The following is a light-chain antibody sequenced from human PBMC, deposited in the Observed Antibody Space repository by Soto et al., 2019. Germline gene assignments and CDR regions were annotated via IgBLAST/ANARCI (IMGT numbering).Light chain of an antibody. CDR3: QQYGSSPVT. V-gene: IGKV3-20*01. CDR2: DAS. J-gene: IGKJ2*01. CDR1: QTVSSSS. Sequence: EIVLAQSPGTLSLSPGESATLSCRASQTVSSSSLAWYQQKPGQAPRLLIYDASRRASGIPDRFSGGGSGTDFTFTISSLEPEDFAVYYCQQYGSSPVTFGQGTKVEIK.